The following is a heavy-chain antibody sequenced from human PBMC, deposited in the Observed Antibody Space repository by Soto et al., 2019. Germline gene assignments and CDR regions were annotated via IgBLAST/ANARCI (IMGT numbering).Heavy chain of an antibody. V-gene: IGHV1-69*08. CDR1: GDTFSSYI. J-gene: IGHJ6*02. CDR2: SMPVLATT. CDR3: ARRRYCGYACYQKHYYGMDV. Sequence: QVQLVQSGAEVKKPGSSVKVSCRSSGDTFSSYIVNWLRQAPGRGLECVGRSMPVLATTHYAQSFQGRVTIPADRSTNTGYMELSSLRSQDTAVYYCARRRYCGYACYQKHYYGMDVWGQGTTVTVAS. D-gene: IGHD2-21*02.